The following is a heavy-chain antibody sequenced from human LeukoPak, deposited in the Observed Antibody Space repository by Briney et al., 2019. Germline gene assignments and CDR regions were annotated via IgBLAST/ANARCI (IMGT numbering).Heavy chain of an antibody. Sequence: ASVKVSCKASGYTFTGYYMHWVRQAPGQGLGWMGWINPNTGGTNYAQKFQGRVTMTRNTSISTAYMELSSLRSEDTAVYYCARAPSKGWLRGIYRYYYYYMDVWGKGTTVTISS. J-gene: IGHJ6*03. D-gene: IGHD5-12*01. CDR1: GYTFTGYY. CDR2: INPNTGGT. CDR3: ARAPSKGWLRGIYRYYYYYMDV. V-gene: IGHV1-2*02.